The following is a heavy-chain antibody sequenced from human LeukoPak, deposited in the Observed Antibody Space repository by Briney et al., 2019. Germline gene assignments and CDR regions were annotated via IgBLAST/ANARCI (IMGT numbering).Heavy chain of an antibody. J-gene: IGHJ6*02. CDR3: ARLVVRQPWKEDAPMAYGMDV. Sequence: ASVKVSCKTSGGTFSSYAISWVRQAPGQGLEWMGRIILTLGITKYAQKFQGRVTMTADKSTSTAYMEVSSLRSEDTAVYYCARLVVRQPWKEDAPMAYGMDVWGQGTTVIVSS. D-gene: IGHD5-18*01. CDR1: GGTFSSYA. CDR2: IILTLGIT. V-gene: IGHV1-69*04.